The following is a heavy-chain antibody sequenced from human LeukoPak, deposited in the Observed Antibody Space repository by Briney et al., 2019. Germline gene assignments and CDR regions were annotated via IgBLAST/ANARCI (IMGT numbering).Heavy chain of an antibody. J-gene: IGHJ4*02. V-gene: IGHV1-8*02. CDR3: ARDLVDNACDF. CDR2: MNPNNGNT. D-gene: IGHD2-8*01. Sequence: ASVKVSCKASGYTFTSYDIIWLRQATGQGLEWMGWMNPNNGNTGYVQKLQGRLTMTRDTSISTAYMELSSLRSEDTAVYYCARDLVDNACDFWGQGALVTVSS. CDR1: GYTFTSYD.